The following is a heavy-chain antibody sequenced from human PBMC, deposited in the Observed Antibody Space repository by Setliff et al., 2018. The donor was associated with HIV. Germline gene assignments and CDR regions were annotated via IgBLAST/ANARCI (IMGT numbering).Heavy chain of an antibody. CDR1: GSTFSSYG. Sequence: GGSLRLSCAASGSTFSSYGMHWVRQAPGKGLEWVAFIWYDGSNKYYADSVKGRFTISRDNSKNTLYLQMNSLRAEDTAVYYCARSLYDSSMNVIWGQGTMVTVSS. CDR2: IWYDGSNK. D-gene: IGHD3-22*01. CDR3: ARSLYDSSMNVI. V-gene: IGHV3-30*02. J-gene: IGHJ3*02.